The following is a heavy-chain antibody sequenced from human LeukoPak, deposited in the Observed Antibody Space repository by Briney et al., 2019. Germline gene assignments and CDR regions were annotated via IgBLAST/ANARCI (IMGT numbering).Heavy chain of an antibody. J-gene: IGHJ4*02. D-gene: IGHD1-26*01. V-gene: IGHV4-61*02. CDR1: GASISSYGYQ. CDR2: IYIDGTT. Sequence: SETLSLTCTVSGASISSYGYQWSWIRQPAGKGLEWIGRIYIDGTTNYNPSLESRVTISIDTSKNQFSLKLSSVIAADTAVYYCTRGDSGNLAEDDWGQGTLVTVSS. CDR3: TRGDSGNLAEDD.